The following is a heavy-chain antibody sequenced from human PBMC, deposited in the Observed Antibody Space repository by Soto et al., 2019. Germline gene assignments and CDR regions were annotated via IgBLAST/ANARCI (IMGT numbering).Heavy chain of an antibody. V-gene: IGHV3-66*01. CDR1: GFTVSSNY. CDR3: AREECLQSGWFDP. Sequence: EVQLLESGGGLVQPGGSLRLSCAASGFTVSSNYMSWVRQAPGKGLEWVSVIYSGGSTYYADSVKGRFTISRDNSKNTLYLQMNSLRAEDTAVYYCAREECLQSGWFDPWGQGPLVTVSS. J-gene: IGHJ5*02. CDR2: IYSGGST. D-gene: IGHD4-4*01.